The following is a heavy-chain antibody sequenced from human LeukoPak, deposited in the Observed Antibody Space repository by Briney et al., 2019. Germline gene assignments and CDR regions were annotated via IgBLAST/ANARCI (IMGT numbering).Heavy chain of an antibody. Sequence: SETLSLTCTVSGGSISSYYWSWIRQPAEKGLEWIGRIYSTGSTNYNPSLKSRVTMSVDTSKNQFSLRLRSVTAADTAVYYCARQIASAGTAGFDFWGQGALVTVSS. V-gene: IGHV4-4*07. CDR1: GGSISSYY. CDR3: ARQIASAGTAGFDF. J-gene: IGHJ4*02. CDR2: IYSTGST. D-gene: IGHD6-13*01.